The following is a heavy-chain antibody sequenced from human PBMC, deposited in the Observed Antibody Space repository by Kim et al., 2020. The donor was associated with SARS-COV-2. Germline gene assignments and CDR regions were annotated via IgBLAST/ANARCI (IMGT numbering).Heavy chain of an antibody. CDR1: GYSISSGNC. V-gene: IGHV4-28*01. D-gene: IGHD2-2*01. Sequence: SETLSLTCTVSGYSISSGNCWGWIRQPPGRGLEWIAYIYYSGSTYYNPSFHSRVTMSVDSSKNHFSLLVPSVSAADTAVFYCSRTVRPTTYYGMDVWGQG. CDR2: IYYSGST. CDR3: SRTVRPTTYYGMDV. J-gene: IGHJ6*02.